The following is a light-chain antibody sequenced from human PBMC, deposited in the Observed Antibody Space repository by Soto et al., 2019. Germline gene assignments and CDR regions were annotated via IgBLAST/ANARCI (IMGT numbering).Light chain of an antibody. CDR2: GAS. Sequence: EIVLTQSPGTLSLSPGERATLSCRASQSVSSYLAWYQQKPGQAPRLLIYGASSRATGIPDRFSGSGSGTDFTLTISGLEPEDFAVYYCQKYGISSRTFGQGTKVEIK. CDR1: QSVSSY. V-gene: IGKV3-20*01. J-gene: IGKJ1*01. CDR3: QKYGISSRT.